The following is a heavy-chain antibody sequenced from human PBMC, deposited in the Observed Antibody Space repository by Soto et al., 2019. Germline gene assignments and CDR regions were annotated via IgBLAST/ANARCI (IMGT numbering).Heavy chain of an antibody. J-gene: IGHJ6*02. CDR3: ARDAGEYSYGYGYYGMDV. Sequence: ASVKVSSKASGYTFTGYYMHWVRQAPGQGLEWMGWINPNSGGTNYAQKFQGWVTMTRDTSISTAYMELSRLRSDDTAVYYCARDAGEYSYGYGYYGMDVWGQGTTVTVSS. V-gene: IGHV1-2*04. D-gene: IGHD5-18*01. CDR1: GYTFTGYY. CDR2: INPNSGGT.